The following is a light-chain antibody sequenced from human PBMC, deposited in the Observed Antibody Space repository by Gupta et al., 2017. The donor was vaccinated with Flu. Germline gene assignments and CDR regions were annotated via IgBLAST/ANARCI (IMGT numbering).Light chain of an antibody. CDR2: SNN. CDR1: SSNIGSNT. CDR3: EAWDDSLNGRYV. J-gene: IGLJ1*01. V-gene: IGLV1-44*01. Sequence: QSVLPQPPSASGTPGQRVPISCSGSSSNIGSNTVNWYQQLPGTATKLLIYSNNQRHSGVADRFSGPKSGTSASLAISGLQSEDEADYYCEAWDDSLNGRYVFGTGTKVTVL.